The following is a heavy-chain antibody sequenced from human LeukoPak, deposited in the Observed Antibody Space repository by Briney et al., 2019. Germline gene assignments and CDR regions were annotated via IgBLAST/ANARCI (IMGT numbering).Heavy chain of an antibody. CDR1: GGSFSGYY. J-gene: IGHJ5*02. CDR2: INHSGST. CDR3: ARGLDHNIAARPPRGWFDP. V-gene: IGHV4-34*01. D-gene: IGHD6-6*01. Sequence: SETLSLTCAVYGGSFSGYYWSWIRQPPGKGLEWIGEINHSGSTNYNPSLKSRVTISVDTSKNRFSLKLSSVTAADTAVYYCARGLDHNIAARPPRGWFDPWGQGTLVTVSS.